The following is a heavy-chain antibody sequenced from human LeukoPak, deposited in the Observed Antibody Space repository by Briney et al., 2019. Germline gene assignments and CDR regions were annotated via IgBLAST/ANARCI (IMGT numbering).Heavy chain of an antibody. D-gene: IGHD6-13*01. CDR3: ARLGIAAAGKVSSFDY. Sequence: GGSLRLSCIASGFIFSSYGMHWVRQAPGKGLEWVAIIWHDGSKTFYSDSVKGRFTVSRDNSKNTLYLQMNSLRAEDTAVYYCARLGIAAAGKVSSFDYWGQGTLVTVSS. CDR2: IWHDGSKT. CDR1: GFIFSSYG. J-gene: IGHJ4*02. V-gene: IGHV3-33*01.